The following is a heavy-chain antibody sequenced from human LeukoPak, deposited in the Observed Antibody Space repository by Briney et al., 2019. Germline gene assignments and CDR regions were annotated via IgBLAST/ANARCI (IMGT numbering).Heavy chain of an antibody. V-gene: IGHV4-30-4*08. J-gene: IGHJ4*02. Sequence: SQTLSLTCTVSGGSISSGDYYWSWIRQPPGKGLEWIGYIYYSGSTYYNPSLKSRVTISVDTSKNQFSLKLNSVTAADTAVYYCARVPWRLQYFDYWGQGTLVTVFS. CDR3: ARVPWRLQYFDY. D-gene: IGHD4-11*01. CDR2: IYYSGST. CDR1: GGSISSGDYY.